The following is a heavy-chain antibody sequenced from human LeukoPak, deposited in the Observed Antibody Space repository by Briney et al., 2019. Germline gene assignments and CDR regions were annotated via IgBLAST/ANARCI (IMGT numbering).Heavy chain of an antibody. J-gene: IGHJ3*01. CDR1: GGSFSGYY. CDR3: ARIVARASYVLGARAGGFDV. Sequence: KTSETLSLTCAVYGGSFSGYYWSWIRQPPGKGLEWIGEINHSGSTNYNPSLKSRVTISVDTSKNQFSLKLSSVTAADTAVYYCARIVARASYVLGARAGGFDVWGQGTMATVSS. V-gene: IGHV4-34*01. CDR2: INHSGST. D-gene: IGHD3-10*02.